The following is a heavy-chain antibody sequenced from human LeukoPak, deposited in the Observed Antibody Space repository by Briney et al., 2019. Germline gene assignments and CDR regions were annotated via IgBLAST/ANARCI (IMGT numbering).Heavy chain of an antibody. CDR3: ARDRGIVVVPAAMEFDP. CDR1: GGTFSSYA. V-gene: IGHV1-69*04. D-gene: IGHD2-2*01. J-gene: IGHJ5*02. Sequence: SVKVSCKASGGTFSSYAISWVRQAPGQGLEWMGRIIPILGIANYAQKFQGRVTITADKSTSTAYMELSSLRSEDTAVYYCARDRGIVVVPAAMEFDPWGQGTLVTVSS. CDR2: IIPILGIA.